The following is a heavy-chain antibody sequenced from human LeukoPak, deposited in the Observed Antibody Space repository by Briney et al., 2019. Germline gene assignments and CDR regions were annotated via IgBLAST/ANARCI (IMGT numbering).Heavy chain of an antibody. CDR3: ARDQRCSRFDGGCDQWYFDL. CDR1: GGSISGYY. CDR2: IYHSGFT. D-gene: IGHD5-12*01. V-gene: IGHV4-59*01. J-gene: IGHJ2*01. Sequence: TSETLSLTCTVSGGSISGYYWSWLRQPPGKGLEWIRYIYHSGFTHYNPSLRSRLTIAVDTSRNQFSLKLTSATAADTAMYYCARDQRCSRFDGGCDQWYFDLWGRGTLVTVSS.